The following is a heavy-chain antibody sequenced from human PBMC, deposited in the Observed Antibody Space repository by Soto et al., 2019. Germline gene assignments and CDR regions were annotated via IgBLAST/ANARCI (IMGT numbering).Heavy chain of an antibody. D-gene: IGHD3-10*01. CDR3: QIDGWIGITMVRGLIDD. Sequence: EVQLLESGGGLVQPGGSLRLSCAASGFSFSSFAMSWVRQAPGKGLEWVSGISGSGGSTYYADSVKGRFTISRDNSKNTLYLQMNSLRAEETAVYYCQIDGWIGITMVRGLIDDWGQGTLVTVSS. V-gene: IGHV3-23*01. CDR1: GFSFSSFA. CDR2: ISGSGGST. J-gene: IGHJ4*02.